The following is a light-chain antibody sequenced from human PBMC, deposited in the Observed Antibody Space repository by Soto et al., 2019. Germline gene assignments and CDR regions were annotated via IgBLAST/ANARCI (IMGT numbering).Light chain of an antibody. CDR1: SGSVSTRYY. CDR3: VLYMGSGISI. J-gene: IGLJ2*01. V-gene: IGLV8-61*01. Sequence: QAVVTQEPSFSVSPGGTVTLTCGLSSGSVSTRYYPSWYQQTPGQAPRTLIYNTNTRSSGVPDRFSGSILENKAALTITGAQADDESDYYCVLYMGSGISIFGGGTKLTVL. CDR2: NTN.